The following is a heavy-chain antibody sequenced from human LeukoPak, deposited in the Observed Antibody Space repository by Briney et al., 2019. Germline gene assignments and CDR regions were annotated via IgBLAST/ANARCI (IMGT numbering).Heavy chain of an antibody. D-gene: IGHD5-12*01. J-gene: IGHJ3*01. V-gene: IGHV4-59*01. CDR1: GVSISSYY. CDR3: ARSRGYSGYAYDAFDL. Sequence: KPSETLSLTCTVSGVSISSYYWSWIRQPPGKGLEWIGYIYYSGSTSHNPSLKSRVTISVDTSKNQFSLKLSSVTAADTAVYYCARSRGYSGYAYDAFDLWGQGTMVTVSS. CDR2: IYYSGST.